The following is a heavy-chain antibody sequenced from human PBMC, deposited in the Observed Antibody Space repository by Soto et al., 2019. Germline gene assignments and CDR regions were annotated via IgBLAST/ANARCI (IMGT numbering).Heavy chain of an antibody. CDR1: GFTFSSYW. CDR2: TNSDGSST. CDR3: AREPDYYYYGMDV. J-gene: IGHJ6*02. V-gene: IGHV3-74*01. Sequence: PGGSLRLSCAASGFTFSSYWMHWVRQAPGKGLVWVSRTNSDGSSTSYADSVKGRFTISRDNAKNTLYLQMNSLRAEDTAVYYCAREPDYYYYGMDVWGQGTTVTVSS.